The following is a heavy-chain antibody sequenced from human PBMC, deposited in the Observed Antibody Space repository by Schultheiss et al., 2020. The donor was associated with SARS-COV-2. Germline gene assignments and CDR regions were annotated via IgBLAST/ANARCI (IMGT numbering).Heavy chain of an antibody. J-gene: IGHJ6*02. CDR2: ISGSGGST. CDR1: EFSFSSFS. Sequence: GESLKISCAASEFSFSSFSMSWVRQTPEKGLDWVSGISGSGGSTYYADSVKGRFTISRDNSKNTLYLQMNSLRAEDTAVYYCARVESSSWYNSYYGLDVWGQGTTVTVSS. CDR3: ARVESSSWYNSYYGLDV. V-gene: IGHV3-23*01. D-gene: IGHD6-13*01.